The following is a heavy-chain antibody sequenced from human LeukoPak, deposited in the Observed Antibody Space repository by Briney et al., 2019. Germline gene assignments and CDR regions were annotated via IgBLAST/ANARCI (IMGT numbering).Heavy chain of an antibody. CDR3: ARGPGPVPNYYGSGSYDY. Sequence: SETLSLTCTVSGGSISSSSYYWGWIRQPPGKGLEWIGSIYYSGSTYYNPSLKSRVTISVDTSKNQFSLKLSSVTAADTAVYYCARGPGPVPNYYGSGSYDYWGQGTLVTVSS. V-gene: IGHV4-39*07. D-gene: IGHD3-10*01. CDR1: GGSISSSSYY. CDR2: IYYSGST. J-gene: IGHJ4*02.